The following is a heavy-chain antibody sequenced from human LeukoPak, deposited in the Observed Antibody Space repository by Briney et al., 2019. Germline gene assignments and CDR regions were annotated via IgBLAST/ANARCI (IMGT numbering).Heavy chain of an antibody. J-gene: IGHJ4*02. CDR3: ARGPYGDYAYYFDY. CDR2: ISGSGSTI. D-gene: IGHD4-17*01. V-gene: IGHV3-48*03. Sequence: HPGGSLRLSCAASGFTFSSCEMNWVRQAPGKGLEWVSYISGSGSTIYYADSLKGRFTISRDNAKNSLYLQMNSLRAEDTAVYYCARGPYGDYAYYFDYWGQGTLVTVSS. CDR1: GFTFSSCE.